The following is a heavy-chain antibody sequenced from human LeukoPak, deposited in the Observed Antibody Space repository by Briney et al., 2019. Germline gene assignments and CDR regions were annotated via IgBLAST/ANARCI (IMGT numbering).Heavy chain of an antibody. CDR1: GFTFSTYW. Sequence: GGSLRLSCAASGFTFSTYWMHWVRQAPGKGPVWVSRISSDGSSTTYADSVKGRFTISRDNAKNTLYPQMNSLTAEDTAVYHCARPYCSGTSCYAYFDSWGRGPLVTVSS. J-gene: IGHJ4*02. CDR2: ISSDGSST. V-gene: IGHV3-74*01. CDR3: ARPYCSGTSCYAYFDS. D-gene: IGHD2-2*01.